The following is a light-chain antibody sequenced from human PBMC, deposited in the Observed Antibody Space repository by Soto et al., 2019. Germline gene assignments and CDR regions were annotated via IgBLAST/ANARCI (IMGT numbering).Light chain of an antibody. CDR1: QNINSW. Sequence: DFQMTQSPSTLAASLGDRVTITCRASQNINSWFAWYQQKPGKAPNLLIYEASSLESGVPSRLSGSGSGTEFTLTISSLQPDDSATYYCQQYRTYWTFGQGTKVDFK. J-gene: IGKJ1*01. CDR2: EAS. CDR3: QQYRTYWT. V-gene: IGKV1-5*03.